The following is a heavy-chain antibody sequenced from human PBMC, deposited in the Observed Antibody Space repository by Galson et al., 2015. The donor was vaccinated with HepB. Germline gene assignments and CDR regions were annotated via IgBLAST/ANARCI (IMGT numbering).Heavy chain of an antibody. D-gene: IGHD6-19*01. CDR2: ISGSGGST. CDR1: GFTFSSYA. V-gene: IGHV3-23*01. J-gene: IGHJ6*02. CDR3: AKGTSVAGSLDV. Sequence: SLRLSCAASGFTFSSYAMSWVRQAPGKGLEWVSAISGSGGSTYYADSVKGRFTISRDNSKNTLYLQMNSLRAEDTAVYYCAKGTSVAGSLDVWGQGTTVTVSS.